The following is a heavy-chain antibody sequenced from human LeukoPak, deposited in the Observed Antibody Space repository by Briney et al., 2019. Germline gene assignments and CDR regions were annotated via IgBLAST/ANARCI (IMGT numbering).Heavy chain of an antibody. CDR1: GYTFTSYD. V-gene: IGHV1-8*01. D-gene: IGHD3-22*01. CDR2: MNPNSGNT. CDR3: ARDPHYYDSSGPPSDAFDI. Sequence: ASVKVSCKASGYTFTSYDINWVRQATGQGLEWMGWMNPNSGNTGYAQKFQGRVTMTRNTSISTAYMELSSLRSEDTAVYYCARDPHYYDSSGPPSDAFDIWGQGTMVTVSS. J-gene: IGHJ3*02.